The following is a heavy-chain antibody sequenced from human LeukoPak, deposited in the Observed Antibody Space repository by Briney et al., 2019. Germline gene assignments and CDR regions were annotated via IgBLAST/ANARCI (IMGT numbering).Heavy chain of an antibody. CDR2: IIPILGIA. CDR1: GGTLSSYA. D-gene: IGHD2-2*01. V-gene: IGHV1-69*04. Sequence: SVKVSCKASGGTLSSYAISWVRQAPGQGLEWMGRIIPILGIANYAQKFQGRVTITADKSTSTAYMELSSLRSEDTAVYYCAREYCSSTSCLRAFDIWGQGTMVTVSS. CDR3: AREYCSSTSCLRAFDI. J-gene: IGHJ3*02.